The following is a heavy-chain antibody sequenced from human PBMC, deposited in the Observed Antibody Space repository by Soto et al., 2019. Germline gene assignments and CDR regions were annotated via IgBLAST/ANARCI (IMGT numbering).Heavy chain of an antibody. CDR2: ISSSSSNI. D-gene: IGHD3-16*01. V-gene: IGHV3-48*02. Sequence: HPGGSLRLSCAASGFTFSTRAMNWVRQFPGRGLEWVSYISSSSSNIVHADSVKGRFTVSRDNAKNSLYLQMNSLRDEDTAVYYCASDRSLGSNWYYYLESWGQGTLVTVSS. CDR3: ASDRSLGSNWYYYLES. J-gene: IGHJ4*02. CDR1: GFTFSTRA.